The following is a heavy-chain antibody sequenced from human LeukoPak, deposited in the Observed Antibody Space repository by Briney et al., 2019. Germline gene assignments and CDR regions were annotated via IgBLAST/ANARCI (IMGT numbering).Heavy chain of an antibody. V-gene: IGHV3-30-3*01. J-gene: IGHJ4*02. CDR1: GFTSSSYA. CDR3: ARDRYCGGDCYSGFIDY. D-gene: IGHD2-21*02. Sequence: QPGRSLRLSCAASGFTSSSYAMHWVRQAPGKGLEWVAVISYDGSNKYYADSVKGRFTISRDNSKNTLYLQMNSLRAEDTAVYYCARDRYCGGDCYSGFIDYWGQGTLVTVSS. CDR2: ISYDGSNK.